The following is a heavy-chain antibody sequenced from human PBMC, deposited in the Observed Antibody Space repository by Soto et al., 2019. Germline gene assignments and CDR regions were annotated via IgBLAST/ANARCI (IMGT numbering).Heavy chain of an antibody. CDR2: ISGSDGRT. D-gene: IGHD5-18*01. CDR3: AKGVSQYTPLALFDY. CDR1: GSTFSSYA. J-gene: IGHJ4*02. V-gene: IGHV3-23*01. Sequence: EVQLLESGEGLVRPGGPLRLSCAAPGSTFSSYAIGWCRKAPGKGLEWVSTISGSDGRTYSTDSVKGRFTISRDNSRNTAYLQMNSLRVEDTAVYYCAKGVSQYTPLALFDYWGRGTLVTVSS.